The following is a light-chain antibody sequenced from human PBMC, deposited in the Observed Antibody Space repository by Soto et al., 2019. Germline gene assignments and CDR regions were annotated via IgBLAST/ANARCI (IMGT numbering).Light chain of an antibody. V-gene: IGLV2-14*01. J-gene: IGLJ2*01. CDR2: DVN. Sequence: QSALTQPASVSGSPGQSITISCTGTSSDVGGHNYVSWYQQHPGKAPKLMIYDVNNRPSGVSNRFSGSKSGNTASLTISGLQAEDEADYYCSSYTSSSTPVLFGGGTKLTVL. CDR3: SSYTSSSTPVL. CDR1: SSDVGGHNY.